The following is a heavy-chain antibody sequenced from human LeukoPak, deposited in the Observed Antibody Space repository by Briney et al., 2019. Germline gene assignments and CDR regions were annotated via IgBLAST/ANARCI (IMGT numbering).Heavy chain of an antibody. Sequence: ASVKVSCKASGYTFTNSGISWVRQAPGQGLEWMGWINIYNGDTNYAQSLQDRVTMTRDKSTSTAYMELRSLRSGDTAVFYCATDPGGGDYMGVWGKGTTVLVSS. D-gene: IGHD2-21*01. V-gene: IGHV1-18*01. J-gene: IGHJ6*03. CDR3: ATDPGGGDYMGV. CDR1: GYTFTNSG. CDR2: INIYNGDT.